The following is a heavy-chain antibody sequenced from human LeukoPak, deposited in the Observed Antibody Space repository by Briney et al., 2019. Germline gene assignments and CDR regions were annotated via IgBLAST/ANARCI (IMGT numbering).Heavy chain of an antibody. D-gene: IGHD3-10*01. J-gene: IGHJ6*02. CDR1: GFTFSSYA. V-gene: IGHV3-23*01. CDR2: ISGSGGST. Sequence: GGSLRLSCAASGFTFSSYAMSWVRQAPGKGLEWVSAISGSGGSTYYADSVKGRFTISRDNSKNTLYLQMNSLRAEDTAVYYCAKADGSGSYYNVESYYYGMDVWGQGTTVTVSS. CDR3: AKADGSGSYYNVESYYYGMDV.